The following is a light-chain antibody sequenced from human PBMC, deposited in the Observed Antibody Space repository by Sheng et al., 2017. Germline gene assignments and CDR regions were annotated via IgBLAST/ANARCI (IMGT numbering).Light chain of an antibody. V-gene: IGLV1-40*01. CDR1: SSNIGAGFD. Sequence: QSVLTQPPSVSGAPGQTVTISCTGSSSNIGAGFDVHWYQHLPGTGPQLLIYGDDNRPSGVPDRFSGSKSGTSASLAITGLRSEDEADYYCAAWDDSLSSFVFGTGTKVTVL. CDR3: AAWDDSLSSFV. CDR2: GDD. J-gene: IGLJ1*01.